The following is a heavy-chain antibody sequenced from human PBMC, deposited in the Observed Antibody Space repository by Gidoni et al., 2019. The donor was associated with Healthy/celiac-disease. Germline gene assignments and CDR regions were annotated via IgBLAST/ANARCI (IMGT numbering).Heavy chain of an antibody. CDR3: ARVLVAGDYYGMDV. CDR2: IYTSGST. Sequence: QVQLQESGPGLVKPSETLSLTCTVSGGSISSYYWSWIRQPAGKGMEWIGRIYTSGSTNYNPSLKSRVTMSVDTSKNQFSLKLSSVTAADTAVYYCARVLVAGDYYGMDVWGQGTTVTVSS. CDR1: GGSISSYY. D-gene: IGHD6-19*01. V-gene: IGHV4-4*07. J-gene: IGHJ6*02.